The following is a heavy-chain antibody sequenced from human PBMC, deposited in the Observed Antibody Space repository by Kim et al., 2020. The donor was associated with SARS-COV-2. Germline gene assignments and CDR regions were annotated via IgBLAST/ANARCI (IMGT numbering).Heavy chain of an antibody. Sequence: KDRFTLSRDNAKTSLYLQMNSLRADDTALYYCAKDGGITIFGVVISYFDYWGQGTLVTVSS. CDR3: AKDGGITIFGVVISYFDY. V-gene: IGHV3-9*01. D-gene: IGHD3-3*01. J-gene: IGHJ4*02.